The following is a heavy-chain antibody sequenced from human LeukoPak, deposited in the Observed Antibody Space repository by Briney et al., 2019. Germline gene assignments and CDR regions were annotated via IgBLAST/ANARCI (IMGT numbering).Heavy chain of an antibody. Sequence: GGSLRLSCAASGSTFSDYSMSWIRQAPGKGLEWVSSISSSSSHTNYADSVKGRFTIPRDNVKNSLYLQMNSLRAEDTAVYYCATYYYGSGSSDWGQGTLVTVSS. CDR3: ATYYYGSGSSD. V-gene: IGHV3-11*03. D-gene: IGHD3-10*01. CDR1: GSTFSDYS. J-gene: IGHJ4*02. CDR2: ISSSSSHT.